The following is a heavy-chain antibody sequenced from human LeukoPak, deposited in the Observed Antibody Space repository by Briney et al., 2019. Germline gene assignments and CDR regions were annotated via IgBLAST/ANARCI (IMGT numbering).Heavy chain of an antibody. D-gene: IGHD6-19*01. J-gene: IGHJ4*02. CDR2: ISISGGST. CDR3: TITRAVAGTDFDY. Sequence: PGGSLRLSCAASGFTFNSYAMSWVRQAPGKGLEWFSAISISGGSTYYADSVKGRFTISRDNAKNSLYLQMNSLRAEDTAVYYCTITRAVAGTDFDYWGQGTLVTVSS. CDR1: GFTFNSYA. V-gene: IGHV3-23*01.